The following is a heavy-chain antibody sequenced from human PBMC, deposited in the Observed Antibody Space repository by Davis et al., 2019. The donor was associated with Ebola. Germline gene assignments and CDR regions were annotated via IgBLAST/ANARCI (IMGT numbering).Heavy chain of an antibody. D-gene: IGHD1-26*01. J-gene: IGHJ3*02. V-gene: IGHV3-23*01. CDR3: AKDTSNIWFDI. CDR1: AFTFSSYA. Sequence: GGSLRLSCVASAFTFSSYAMHWIRQAPGKGLEWVSTLGTSADTYYADSVKGRFTISRDNSRNTLYLQMNGLRVEDTAIYYCAKDTSNIWFDIWGQGTNVTVSS. CDR2: LGTSADT.